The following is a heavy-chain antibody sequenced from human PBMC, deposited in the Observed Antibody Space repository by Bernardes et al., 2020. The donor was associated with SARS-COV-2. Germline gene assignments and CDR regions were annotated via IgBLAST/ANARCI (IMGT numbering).Heavy chain of an antibody. CDR2: INHSGST. CDR3: SRGKGRGYSYGYSSNWFDP. Sequence: SETLSLTCAVYGGSFSGYYWSWIRQPPGKGLEWIGEINHSGSTNYNPSLKSRVTISVDTSKNQFSLKLSSVTAADTAVYYCSRGKGRGYSYGYSSNWFDPWGQGTLVTVS. J-gene: IGHJ5*02. V-gene: IGHV4-34*01. D-gene: IGHD5-18*01. CDR1: GGSFSGYY.